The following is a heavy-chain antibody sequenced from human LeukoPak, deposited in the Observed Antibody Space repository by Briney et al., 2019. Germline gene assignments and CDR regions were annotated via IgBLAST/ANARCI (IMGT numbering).Heavy chain of an antibody. CDR3: ARQYCSGGSCYWYFDL. J-gene: IGHJ2*01. D-gene: IGHD2-15*01. CDR2: IIYSGST. V-gene: IGHV4-59*01. Sequence: SETLVLTCTASSGSISSYYWSRIRQPPGEGLLWSGYIIYSGSTNYNPSLKSRVTISVDTSKNQFSLKLSSVTAADTAVYYCARQYCSGGSCYWYFDLWGRGTLVTVSS. CDR1: SGSISSYY.